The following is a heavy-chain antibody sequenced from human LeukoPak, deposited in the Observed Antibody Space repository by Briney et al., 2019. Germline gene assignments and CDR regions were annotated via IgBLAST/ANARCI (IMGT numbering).Heavy chain of an antibody. CDR1: GYTFSTYS. Sequence: GGSLRLSCAASGYTFSTYSMSWVRQAPGKGLEWLSYISSGSSNIYYADSVKGRFTISRDDAKNSLYLQMNSLRAEDTAVYYCARVSRFALPDPWGQGILVTVSS. CDR3: ARVSRFALPDP. CDR2: ISSGSSNI. J-gene: IGHJ5*02. V-gene: IGHV3-48*04.